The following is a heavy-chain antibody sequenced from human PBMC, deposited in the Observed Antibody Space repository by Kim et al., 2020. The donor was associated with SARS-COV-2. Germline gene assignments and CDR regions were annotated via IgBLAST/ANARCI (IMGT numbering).Heavy chain of an antibody. V-gene: IGHV4-34*01. CDR3: ARVKAVNWGSENAFDV. CDR1: GGYFGGFY. Sequence: SETLSLTCNVSGGYFGGFYWSWIRQPPGKGLEWIGEINHAQSNSFHPSLRGRVTMSVDMSKNQFSLKLPSMTAADTAVYYCARVKAVNWGSENAFDVWG. D-gene: IGHD7-27*01. J-gene: IGHJ3*01. CDR2: INHAQSN.